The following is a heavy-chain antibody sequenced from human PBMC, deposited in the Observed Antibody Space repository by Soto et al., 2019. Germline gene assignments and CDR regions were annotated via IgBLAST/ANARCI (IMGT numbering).Heavy chain of an antibody. D-gene: IGHD2-15*01. CDR3: TRHAGGQLNHSFYFNFMDV. V-gene: IGHV3-73*01. CDR1: GFPLSDSA. J-gene: IGHJ6*03. Sequence: EVQLVESGGGLVQPGGPLKLACLASGFPLSDSAIHWVRKASGKGLEWVGRIRSKTNNYATTYAAPVSGRFTLSRDDSKNPAYPQMINLGRDDPAVYYCTRHAGGQLNHSFYFNFMDVWGKGATVSVPS. CDR2: IRSKTNNYAT.